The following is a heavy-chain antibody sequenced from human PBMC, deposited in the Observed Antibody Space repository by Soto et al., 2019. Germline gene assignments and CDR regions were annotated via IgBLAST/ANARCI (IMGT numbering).Heavy chain of an antibody. CDR1: GFTFEDHA. Sequence: EVQLVESGGGLVQPGRSLRLSCAATGFTFEDHAMHWIRQVPGKGLEWVAGINWNSGITGYADSVKGRLTNSRDNANNSLHLEMNSLKSEDTALYYCAKGRGALTVVSNWFDPWGQGTLLTVSS. CDR3: AKGRGALTVVSNWFDP. J-gene: IGHJ5*02. V-gene: IGHV3-9*01. CDR2: INWNSGIT. D-gene: IGHD4-4*01.